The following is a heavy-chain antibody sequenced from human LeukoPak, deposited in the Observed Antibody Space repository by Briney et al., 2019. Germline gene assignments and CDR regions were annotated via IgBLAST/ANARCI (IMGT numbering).Heavy chain of an antibody. CDR1: GFTFSNYW. J-gene: IGHJ5*02. D-gene: IGHD3-22*01. Sequence: GGSLRFSCAASGFTFSNYWMHWVRQAPGKGLVWVSRINSDGSSTNYADSVKGRFTISRDNAKNTLYLQMNSLRAEDTAVYYCARPDYYNSRFDPWGQGTLVTVSS. CDR2: INSDGSST. CDR3: ARPDYYNSRFDP. V-gene: IGHV3-74*01.